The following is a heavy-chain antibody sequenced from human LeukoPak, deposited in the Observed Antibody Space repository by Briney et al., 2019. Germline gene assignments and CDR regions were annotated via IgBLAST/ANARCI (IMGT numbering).Heavy chain of an antibody. V-gene: IGHV1-2*04. D-gene: IGHD6-13*01. Sequence: GASVKVSFKASGYTFTGYYIHWVRQPPGQGLEWMGWINPNSGGTNYAQKFQGWVTMTRDTSISTAYMELSRLTSDDPVVYYWARGSDDISAAAGLGKYWGQGTLVTVSS. CDR1: GYTFTGYY. CDR2: INPNSGGT. CDR3: ARGSDDISAAAGLGKY. J-gene: IGHJ4*02.